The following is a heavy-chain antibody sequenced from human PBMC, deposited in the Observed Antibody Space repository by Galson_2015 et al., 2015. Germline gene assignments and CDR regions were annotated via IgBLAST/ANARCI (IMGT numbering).Heavy chain of an antibody. Sequence: SLRLSCAASGFIFSNYAMIWVRQAPGKGLDWVSGISDSGDRTYYADSVKGRFTVSRDNFRNTVDLQMNSVRVEDTAVYYCAKVLSRVAHYWYGMDVWGQGTTVTVSS. CDR1: GFIFSNYA. CDR3: AKVLSRVAHYWYGMDV. J-gene: IGHJ6*02. CDR2: ISDSGDRT. D-gene: IGHD2-15*01. V-gene: IGHV3-23*01.